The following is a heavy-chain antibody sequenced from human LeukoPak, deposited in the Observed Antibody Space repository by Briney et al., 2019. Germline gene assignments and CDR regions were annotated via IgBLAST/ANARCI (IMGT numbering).Heavy chain of an antibody. D-gene: IGHD6-13*01. Sequence: ASVKVSCKASGYTFTGYYMHWVRQAPGQGLEWMGIINPSGGSTSYAQKFQGRVTMTRDMSTSTVYMELSSLRSEDTAIYYCASSIVAAGYYFDYWGQGTLVTVSS. CDR3: ASSIVAAGYYFDY. V-gene: IGHV1-46*01. CDR1: GYTFTGYY. CDR2: INPSGGST. J-gene: IGHJ4*02.